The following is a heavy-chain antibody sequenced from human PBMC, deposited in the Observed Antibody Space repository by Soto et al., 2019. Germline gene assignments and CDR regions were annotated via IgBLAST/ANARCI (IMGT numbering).Heavy chain of an antibody. CDR1: GYTFTSYD. D-gene: IGHD6-19*01. J-gene: IGHJ4*02. Sequence: ASVKVSCKASGYTFTSYDINWVRQATGQGLEWMGWMNPNSGNTGYAQKFQGRVTMTRNTSISTAYMELSSLRSEDTAVYYCARVYYSSGWYHLESRGQGTLVTVSS. CDR2: MNPNSGNT. V-gene: IGHV1-8*02. CDR3: ARVYYSSGWYHLES.